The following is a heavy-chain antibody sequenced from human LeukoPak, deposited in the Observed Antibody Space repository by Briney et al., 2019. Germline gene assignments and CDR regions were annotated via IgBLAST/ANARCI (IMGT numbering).Heavy chain of an antibody. V-gene: IGHV3-7*01. J-gene: IGHJ6*02. D-gene: IGHD2-2*01. CDR1: GFTFTDYW. Sequence: PGGSLRLSCAAFGFTFTDYWMSWVRQAPGKGLEWVAFIRKRGIETNYVDSVKGRFTITRDNARNSLFLQMNSLRAEDTAVYYCARGAGSTSPLYYYGMDVWGQGTTVTASS. CDR3: ARGAGSTSPLYYYGMDV. CDR2: IRKRGIET.